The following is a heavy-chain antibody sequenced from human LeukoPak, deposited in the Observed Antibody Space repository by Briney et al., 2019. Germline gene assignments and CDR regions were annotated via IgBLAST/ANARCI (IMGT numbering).Heavy chain of an antibody. J-gene: IGHJ4*02. Sequence: GGSLRLSCAASGFTFTSYSINWVRQAPGKGLEWVSAISGSGGSTYYADSVKGRFTISRDNSKNTLYLQMNSLRAEDTAVYYCATPSGYSSSWYRDQSDYWGQGTLVTVSS. D-gene: IGHD6-13*01. CDR3: ATPSGYSSSWYRDQSDY. V-gene: IGHV3-23*01. CDR2: ISGSGGST. CDR1: GFTFTSYS.